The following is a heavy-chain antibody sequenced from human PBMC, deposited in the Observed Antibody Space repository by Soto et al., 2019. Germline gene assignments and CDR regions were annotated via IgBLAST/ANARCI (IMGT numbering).Heavy chain of an antibody. V-gene: IGHV3-23*01. D-gene: IGHD5-18*01. Sequence: GGSLRLSCAASGFTFSAYAMSWVRQAPGKGLEWVSSISGSGYSYYTDSVKGRFTMSRDNSKNTLYLQMNSLRAEDTAVYYCAKVGGTTMVELYYFDYWGQGTLVTVSS. J-gene: IGHJ4*02. CDR3: AKVGGTTMVELYYFDY. CDR1: GFTFSAYA. CDR2: ISGSGYS.